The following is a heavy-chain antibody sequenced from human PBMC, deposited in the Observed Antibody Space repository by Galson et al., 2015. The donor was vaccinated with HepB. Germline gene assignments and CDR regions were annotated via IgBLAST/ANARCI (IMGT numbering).Heavy chain of an antibody. Sequence: SLRLSCAASGFTFSSYAMHWVRQAPGKGLEWVAVISYDGSNKYYADSVKGRFTISRDNSKNTLYLQMNSLRAEDTAAYYCAREDLPTVTTQEYYYYGMDVWGQGTTVTVSS. J-gene: IGHJ6*02. D-gene: IGHD4-17*01. CDR1: GFTFSSYA. CDR3: AREDLPTVTTQEYYYYGMDV. V-gene: IGHV3-30*04. CDR2: ISYDGSNK.